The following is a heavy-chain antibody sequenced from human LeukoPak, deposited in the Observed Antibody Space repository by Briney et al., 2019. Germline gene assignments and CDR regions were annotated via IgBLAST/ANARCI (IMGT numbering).Heavy chain of an antibody. J-gene: IGHJ4*02. CDR3: ARRSGNYYGVDY. Sequence: GESLKISCKGSGYSFASYWIGWVRHMPGKGLEWMGIIYPDDSDTTYNPSFQGHVTISADKSISTAYLQWSSLKASDTAMYYCARRSGNYYGVDYWGQGTLVTVSS. CDR2: IYPDDSDT. V-gene: IGHV5-51*01. CDR1: GYSFASYW. D-gene: IGHD1-26*01.